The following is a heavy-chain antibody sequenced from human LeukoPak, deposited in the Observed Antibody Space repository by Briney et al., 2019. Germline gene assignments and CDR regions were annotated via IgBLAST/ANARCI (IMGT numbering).Heavy chain of an antibody. CDR1: GFTFDDYA. Sequence: GGSLRLSCAASGFTFDDYAMHWVRQAPGKGLEWVSGISWNSGSIGYADSVKGRFTISRDNAKNSLYLQMNSLRAEDTALYYCAKDISYYDRSGAFDIWGQGTMVTVSS. CDR3: AKDISYYDRSGAFDI. CDR2: ISWNSGSI. D-gene: IGHD3-22*01. J-gene: IGHJ3*02. V-gene: IGHV3-9*01.